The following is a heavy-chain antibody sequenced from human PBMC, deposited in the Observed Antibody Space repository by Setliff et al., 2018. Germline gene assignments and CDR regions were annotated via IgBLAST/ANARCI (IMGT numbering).Heavy chain of an antibody. CDR2: INHSGST. V-gene: IGHV4-34*01. D-gene: IGHD2-2*02. CDR1: GGSFRGYY. Sequence: PSETLSLTCAVYGGSFRGYYWSWIRQPPGKGLEWIGEINHSGSTNYNPSLKSRATISVDTSKNQFSLKLRSVTAADTAVYYCARGGPYCSSTSCYKVYNWFDPWGQGTLVTVSS. CDR3: ARGGPYCSSTSCYKVYNWFDP. J-gene: IGHJ5*02.